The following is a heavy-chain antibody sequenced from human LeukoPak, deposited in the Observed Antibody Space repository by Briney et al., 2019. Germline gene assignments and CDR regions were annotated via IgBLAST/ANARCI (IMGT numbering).Heavy chain of an antibody. V-gene: IGHV4-34*01. CDR3: ARVASSGWYGQLDH. CDR2: INHSGST. D-gene: IGHD6-19*01. Sequence: SETLSLTCAVYGGSFSGYYWSWIRQPPGKGLEWIGEINHSGSTNYNPSLKSRVTISVDTSKNQFSLKLSSVTAADTAVYYCARVASSGWYGQLDHWGQGTLVTVSS. CDR1: GGSFSGYY. J-gene: IGHJ4*02.